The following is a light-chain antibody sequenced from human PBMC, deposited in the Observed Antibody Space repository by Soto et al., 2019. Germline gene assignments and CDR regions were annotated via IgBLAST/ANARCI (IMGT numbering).Light chain of an antibody. CDR3: SSYTSASTPLV. V-gene: IGLV2-14*01. Sequence: QSALTQPASVSGSPGQSITISCTGTGSDAGGYNYVSWYQQHPGKAPKVMIYDVSNRPSGVSNRFSGSKSGNTASLTISGLQGEDEADYYCSSYTSASTPLVFGGGTKLTVL. J-gene: IGLJ2*01. CDR2: DVS. CDR1: GSDAGGYNY.